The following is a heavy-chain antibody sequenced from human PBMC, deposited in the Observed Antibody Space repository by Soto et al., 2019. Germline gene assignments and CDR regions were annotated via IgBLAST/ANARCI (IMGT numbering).Heavy chain of an antibody. CDR2: IIPILGTA. CDR3: ARDGGYYYDSSGEPFDI. D-gene: IGHD3-22*01. V-gene: IGHV1-69*01. Sequence: QVQLVQSGAEVKKPGSSVKVSCKASGGTFSSYAISWVRQAPGQGLEWMGGIIPILGTANYAQKFQGRVTITADESTSTAYMELSSLRSEDTAVYYCARDGGYYYDSSGEPFDIWGQGTMVTVSS. J-gene: IGHJ3*02. CDR1: GGTFSSYA.